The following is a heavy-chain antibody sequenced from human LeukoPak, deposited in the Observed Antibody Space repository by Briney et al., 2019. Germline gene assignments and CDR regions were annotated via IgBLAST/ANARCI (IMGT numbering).Heavy chain of an antibody. CDR3: ARDENGDSDFDL. CDR1: GFIFSNYD. CDR2: ISSGGSTI. V-gene: IGHV3-48*01. J-gene: IGHJ2*01. D-gene: IGHD5-12*01. Sequence: GGSLRLSCAPSGFIFSNYDMNWVRQAPGKGLEWVSFISSGGSTIFYADSVKGRFTISRDDAKNSLYVQMNNLRVEDTAVYYCARDENGDSDFDLWGRGTLVTVSS.